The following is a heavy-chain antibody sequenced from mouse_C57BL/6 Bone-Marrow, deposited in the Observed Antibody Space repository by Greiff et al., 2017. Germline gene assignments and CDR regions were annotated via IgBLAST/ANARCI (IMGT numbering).Heavy chain of an antibody. V-gene: IGHV1-55*01. J-gene: IGHJ4*01. CDR3: ARNDYYGSSPHYYAMDY. CDR1: GYTFTSYW. D-gene: IGHD1-1*01. CDR2: IYPGSGST. Sequence: QVQLQQPGAELVKPGASVKMSCKASGYTFTSYWITWVKQRPGQGLEWIGDIYPGSGSTNYNEKFKSKATLTVDTSSSTAYMQLISLTSEDSAVYYCARNDYYGSSPHYYAMDYWGQGTSVTVSS.